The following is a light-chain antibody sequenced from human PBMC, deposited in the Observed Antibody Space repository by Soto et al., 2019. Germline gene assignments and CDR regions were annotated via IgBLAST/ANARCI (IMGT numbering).Light chain of an antibody. CDR3: CSYAGSYSYV. CDR1: SSDVGDYKY. CDR2: DVS. Sequence: QSALTQPRSVSGSPGQSVTISCTGTSSDVGDYKYVSWYRQHPGKAPKLIIYDVSERPSGVPDRCSGSKSGNTASLTISGLQAGDESHYYCCSYAGSYSYVFGTGTKLTVL. J-gene: IGLJ1*01. V-gene: IGLV2-11*01.